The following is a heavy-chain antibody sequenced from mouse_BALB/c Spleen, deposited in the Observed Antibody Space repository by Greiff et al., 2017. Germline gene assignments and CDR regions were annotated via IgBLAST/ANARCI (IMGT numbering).Heavy chain of an antibody. V-gene: IGHV1-9*01. CDR3: ARGGYDPYAMDY. Sequence: QVQLKQSGAELMKPGASVKISCKATGYTFSSYWIEWVKQRPGHGLEWIGEILPGSGSTNYNEKFKGKATFTADTSSNTAYMQLSSLTSEDSAVYYCARGGYDPYAMDYWGQGTSVTVSS. CDR1: GYTFSSYW. CDR2: ILPGSGST. D-gene: IGHD2-2*01. J-gene: IGHJ4*01.